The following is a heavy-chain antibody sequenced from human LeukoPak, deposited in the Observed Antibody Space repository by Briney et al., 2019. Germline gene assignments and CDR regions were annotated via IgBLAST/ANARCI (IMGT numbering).Heavy chain of an antibody. D-gene: IGHD4-17*01. CDR2: ISYDGSNK. V-gene: IGHV3-30-3*01. Sequence: GRSLRLSCAASGFTFSSYAMHWVRQAPGKGLEWVAVISYDGSNKYYADSVKGRFTISRDNAKNSLYLQMNSLRAEDTALYYCAKDISTTVYGHDAFDIWGQGTMVTVSS. CDR1: GFTFSSYA. J-gene: IGHJ3*02. CDR3: AKDISTTVYGHDAFDI.